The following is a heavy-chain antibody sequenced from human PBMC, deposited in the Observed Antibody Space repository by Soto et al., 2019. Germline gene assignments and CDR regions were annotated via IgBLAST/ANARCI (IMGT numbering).Heavy chain of an antibody. CDR2: IGTAGDT. D-gene: IGHD4-17*01. CDR1: GFTFSSYD. CDR3: ARAQGNYGDSAAFDI. Sequence: EVQLVESGGGLVQPGGSLRLSCAASGFTFSSYDMHWVRQATGKGLEWVSAIGTAGDTYYPGSVKGRFTISRENAKNSLYLQMNSLRAGATALYYCARAQGNYGDSAAFDIWGQGTMVTVSS. J-gene: IGHJ3*02. V-gene: IGHV3-13*01.